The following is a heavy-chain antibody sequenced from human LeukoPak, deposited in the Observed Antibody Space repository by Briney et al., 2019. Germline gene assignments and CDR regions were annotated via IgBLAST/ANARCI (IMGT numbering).Heavy chain of an antibody. V-gene: IGHV4-34*01. CDR3: ARPQDYYDSSGYDDAFDI. Sequence: PSETLSLTCAVYGGSFSGYYWSWIRQPPGKGLEWIGEINHSGSTNYNPSLKSRVTISVDTSKNQFSLKLTSVTAADTAVYYCARPQDYYDSSGYDDAFDIWGQGTMVTVSS. CDR1: GGSFSGYY. J-gene: IGHJ3*02. D-gene: IGHD3-22*01. CDR2: INHSGST.